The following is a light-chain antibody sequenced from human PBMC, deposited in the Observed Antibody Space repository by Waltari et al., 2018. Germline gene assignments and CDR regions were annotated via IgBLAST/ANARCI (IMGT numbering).Light chain of an antibody. CDR3: QQSYSTLAWT. CDR2: AAY. J-gene: IGKJ1*01. Sequence: DIQMTQSPSSLSASVGDRVTITCRASQSISSYLNWYQQKPGKAPKLLLYAAYNLESGVPSRFSGSGSGTEFTLTISSLQPEDYATYYCQQSYSTLAWTFGQGTKVESK. CDR1: QSISSY. V-gene: IGKV1-39*01.